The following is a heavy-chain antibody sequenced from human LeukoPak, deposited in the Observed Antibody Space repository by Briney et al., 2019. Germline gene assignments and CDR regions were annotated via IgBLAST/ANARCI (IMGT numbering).Heavy chain of an antibody. J-gene: IGHJ2*01. V-gene: IGHV3-66*01. CDR2: IYSNGNT. CDR3: VRGALPGDNWYFDL. CDR1: GFTVSSTY. Sequence: PGGSLRLSCEASGFTVSSTYMSWVRQAPGKGLEWVSAIYSNGNTYYTDSVKGRFTISRDYATDSLYLQMNSLRAGDTAVYFCVRGALPGDNWYFDLWGRGTLVTVSS.